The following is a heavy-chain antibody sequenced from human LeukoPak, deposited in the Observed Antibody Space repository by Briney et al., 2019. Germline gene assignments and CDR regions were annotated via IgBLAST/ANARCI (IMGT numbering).Heavy chain of an antibody. CDR3: TTEEDLYFQH. CDR1: GFTVSSNY. Sequence: GGSLRLSCAASGFTVSSNYMSWVRLAPGKGLEWVGRIKSKTDGGTTDYAAPVKGRFTISRDDSKNTLYLQMNSLKTEDTAVYYCTTEEDLYFQHWGQGTLVTVSS. V-gene: IGHV3-15*01. J-gene: IGHJ1*01. CDR2: IKSKTDGGTT.